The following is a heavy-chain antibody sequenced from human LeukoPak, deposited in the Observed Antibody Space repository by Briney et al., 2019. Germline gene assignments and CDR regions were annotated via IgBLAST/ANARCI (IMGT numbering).Heavy chain of an antibody. J-gene: IGHJ4*02. V-gene: IGHV3-30*02. CDR2: IRYDGSNK. Sequence: GGSLRLSCAASGFTFSSYGMHWVRQAPGKGLEWVAFIRYDGSNKYYADSVKGRFTISRDNSKNTPYLQMNSLRAEDTAVYYCAKDKTPHNWNDVPFDYWGQGTLVTVSS. CDR3: AKDKTPHNWNDVPFDY. CDR1: GFTFSSYG. D-gene: IGHD1-1*01.